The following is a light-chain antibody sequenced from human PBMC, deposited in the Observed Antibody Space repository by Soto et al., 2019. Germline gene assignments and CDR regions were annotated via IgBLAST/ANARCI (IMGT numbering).Light chain of an antibody. CDR1: SSEVGGYNY. CDR2: DVS. V-gene: IGLV2-14*01. CDR3: SSYTSSSPYYV. J-gene: IGLJ1*01. Sequence: QSVLTQPASVSGSPGQSITISCPGTSSEVGGYNYVSWYQQHPGKAPKLMIYDVSNRPSGVSNRFSGSKSGNTASLTISGLQAEDEADYYCSSYTSSSPYYVFGTGTKVTVL.